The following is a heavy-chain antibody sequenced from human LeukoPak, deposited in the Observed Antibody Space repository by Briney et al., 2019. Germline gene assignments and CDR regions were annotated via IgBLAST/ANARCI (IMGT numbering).Heavy chain of an antibody. CDR1: GYSISSGYY. CDR2: INRSGST. D-gene: IGHD3-9*01. Sequence: PSETLSLTCTVSGYSISSGYYWGWVRQPPGRGLEWIGEINRSGSTNYNPSLKSRVTISVDTSKNQFSLKLSSVTAADTAVYYCARGVGTIFSPYYFDYWGQGTLVTVSS. CDR3: ARGVGTIFSPYYFDY. V-gene: IGHV4-38-2*02. J-gene: IGHJ4*02.